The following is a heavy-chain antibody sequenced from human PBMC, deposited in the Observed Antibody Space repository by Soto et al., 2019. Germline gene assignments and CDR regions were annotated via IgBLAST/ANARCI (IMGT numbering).Heavy chain of an antibody. CDR1: GGTFSSYA. Sequence: ASVKVSCKASGGTFSSYAISWVRQAPGQGLEWMGWISAYNGNTNYAQKLQGRVTMTTDTSTSTAYMELRSLRSDDTAVYYCARYYGDSHAFDIWGQGTMVTVSS. CDR3: ARYYGDSHAFDI. CDR2: ISAYNGNT. V-gene: IGHV1-18*01. J-gene: IGHJ3*02. D-gene: IGHD4-17*01.